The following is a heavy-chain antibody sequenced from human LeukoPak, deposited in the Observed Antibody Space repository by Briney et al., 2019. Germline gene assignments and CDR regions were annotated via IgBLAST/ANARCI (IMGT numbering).Heavy chain of an antibody. V-gene: IGHV3-7*01. CDR2: IKTDGSEK. D-gene: IGHD6-19*01. CDR1: GFTFSNYW. Sequence: GGSLRLSCEGSGFTFSNYWMGWVRQAPGKGLQWVANIKTDGSEKYYVDSVKGRFTISRDNAKNSLYLQMNSLRAEDSAVYYCARDLSVAGSFDYWGQGTLVTVSS. CDR3: ARDLSVAGSFDY. J-gene: IGHJ4*02.